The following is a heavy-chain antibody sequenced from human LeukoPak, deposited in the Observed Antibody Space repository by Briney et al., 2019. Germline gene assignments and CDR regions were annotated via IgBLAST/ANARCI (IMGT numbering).Heavy chain of an antibody. J-gene: IGHJ4*02. CDR3: ARALEVRGVYDY. Sequence: GGSLRLSCAASGFTFSSYAMHWVRQAPGKGLEWVAVISYDGSNKYYADSVKGRFTISRDNSKNTLYLQMNSLRAEDTAVYYCARALEVRGVYDYWGQGTLVSVSS. D-gene: IGHD3-10*01. V-gene: IGHV3-30-3*01. CDR1: GFTFSSYA. CDR2: ISYDGSNK.